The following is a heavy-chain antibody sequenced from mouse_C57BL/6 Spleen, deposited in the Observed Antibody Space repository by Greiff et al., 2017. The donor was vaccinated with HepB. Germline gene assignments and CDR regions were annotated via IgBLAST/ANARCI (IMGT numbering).Heavy chain of an antibody. CDR2: INPSSGYT. D-gene: IGHD4-1*01. CDR1: GYTFTSYW. V-gene: IGHV1-7*01. Sequence: QVHVKQSGAELAKPGASVKLSCKASGYTFTSYWMHWVKQRPGQGLEWIGYINPSSGYTKYNQKFKDKATLTADKSSSTAYMQLSSLTCEDSAVYYCARCVWDDFDYWGQGTTLTVSS. J-gene: IGHJ2*01. CDR3: ARCVWDDFDY.